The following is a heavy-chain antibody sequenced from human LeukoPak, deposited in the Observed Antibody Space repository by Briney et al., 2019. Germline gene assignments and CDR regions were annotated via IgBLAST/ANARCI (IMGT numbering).Heavy chain of an antibody. CDR2: ISGTGATT. V-gene: IGHV3-23*01. CDR1: GFTFGDYA. J-gene: IGHJ4*02. Sequence: GGSLRLSCTASGFTFGDYAMSWVRQVPGKGLEWVSVISGTGATTYYADSVKGRFTISRDNSKNTLDLQMSSLRAEDTAVYYCARQAEGSYYFDYWGQGTLVTVSS. D-gene: IGHD1-14*01. CDR3: ARQAEGSYYFDY.